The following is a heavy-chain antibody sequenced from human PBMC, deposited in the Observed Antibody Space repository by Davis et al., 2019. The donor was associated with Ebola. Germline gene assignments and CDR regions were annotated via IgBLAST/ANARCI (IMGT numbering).Heavy chain of an antibody. D-gene: IGHD6-19*01. CDR1: GVSISSSHYY. V-gene: IGHV4-39*07. CDR2: MYYSGST. J-gene: IGHJ3*02. Sequence: PSETLSLTCTVSGVSISSSHYYWTWIRQSPGKGLEWIGSMYYSGSTYYNPSLKSRVTMSVDTSKNQFSLKLSSVTAADTAMYYCARDFSRSGRWAFDIWGRGTMVTVSS. CDR3: ARDFSRSGRWAFDI.